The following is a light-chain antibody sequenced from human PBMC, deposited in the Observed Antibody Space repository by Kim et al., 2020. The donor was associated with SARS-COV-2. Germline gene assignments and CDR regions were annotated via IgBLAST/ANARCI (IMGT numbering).Light chain of an antibody. V-gene: IGKV1-39*01. CDR2: AAS. CDR3: QQSYSTPYT. CDR1: QSISSY. Sequence: SASVGDRVTITCRASQSISSYLNLDQQKPGKAPKLLIYAASSLQSGVPSRFSGSGSGTDFTLTISSLQPEDFATYYCQQSYSTPYTFGQGTKLEI. J-gene: IGKJ2*01.